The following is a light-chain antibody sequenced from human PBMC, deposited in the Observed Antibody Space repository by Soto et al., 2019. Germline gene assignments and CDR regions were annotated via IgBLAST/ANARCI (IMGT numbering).Light chain of an antibody. Sequence: EIVLTQSPATLSLSPGEIATLSCRASQSVSSYLAWYQQKPGQAPRLLIYDASNRATGIPARFSGSGSGTDFTLTISSLEPEDFAAYYCQQRSNWPITFGQGTRLEIK. J-gene: IGKJ5*01. CDR1: QSVSSY. V-gene: IGKV3-11*01. CDR2: DAS. CDR3: QQRSNWPIT.